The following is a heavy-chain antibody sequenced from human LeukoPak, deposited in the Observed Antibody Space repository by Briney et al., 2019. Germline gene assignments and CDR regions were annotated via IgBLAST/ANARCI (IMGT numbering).Heavy chain of an antibody. J-gene: IGHJ4*02. Sequence: SVKVSCKASGGTFSSYAISWVRQAPGQGLEWMGRIIPIFGTSNYAQKFQGRVTITTDESTSTAYMELSSLRSEDTAVYYCARGWYLDTAMARGYWGQGTLVTVSS. CDR3: ARGWYLDTAMARGY. CDR2: IIPIFGTS. D-gene: IGHD5-18*01. V-gene: IGHV1-69*05. CDR1: GGTFSSYA.